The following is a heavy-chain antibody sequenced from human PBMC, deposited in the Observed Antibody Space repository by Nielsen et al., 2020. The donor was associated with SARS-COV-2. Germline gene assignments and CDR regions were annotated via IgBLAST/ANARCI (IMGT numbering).Heavy chain of an antibody. CDR3: AKPLVVAATIPPDAFDI. CDR1: GFTFDDYG. CDR2: INWNGGST. D-gene: IGHD2-15*01. V-gene: IGHV3-20*04. Sequence: GGSLRLSCAASGFTFDDYGMSWVRQAPGKGLEWVSGINWNGGSTGYADSVKGRFTISRDNAKNSLYLQMNSLRAEDTALYYCAKPLVVAATIPPDAFDIWGQGTMVTVSS. J-gene: IGHJ3*02.